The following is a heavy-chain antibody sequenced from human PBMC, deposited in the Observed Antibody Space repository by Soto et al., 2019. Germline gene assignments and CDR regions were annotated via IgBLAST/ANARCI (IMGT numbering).Heavy chain of an antibody. D-gene: IGHD2-2*02. Sequence: ASVKVSCKASGYTFTGYYMHWVRQAPGQGLEWMGWINPNSGGTNYAQKFQGRVTMTRDTSISTAYMELSRLRSDDTAVYYCARDRCYCSSTGCYTGSLVDYWVQGTLVTVSS. V-gene: IGHV1-2*02. CDR3: ARDRCYCSSTGCYTGSLVDY. J-gene: IGHJ4*02. CDR1: GYTFTGYY. CDR2: INPNSGGT.